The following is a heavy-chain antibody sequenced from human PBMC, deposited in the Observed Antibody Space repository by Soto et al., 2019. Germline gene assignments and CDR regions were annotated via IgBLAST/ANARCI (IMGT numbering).Heavy chain of an antibody. CDR2: IYHSGST. CDR3: ARAPTLYYDSSGSVDY. J-gene: IGHJ4*02. V-gene: IGHV4-4*02. Sequence: QVQLQESGPGLVKPSGTLSLTCAVSGGSISSSNWWSWVRQPPGKGLEWIGEIYHSGSTNYNPSLKSRVTISXXKXKXPFSLKLSSVTAADTAVYYCARAPTLYYDSSGSVDYWGQGTLVTVSS. D-gene: IGHD3-22*01. CDR1: GGSISSSNW.